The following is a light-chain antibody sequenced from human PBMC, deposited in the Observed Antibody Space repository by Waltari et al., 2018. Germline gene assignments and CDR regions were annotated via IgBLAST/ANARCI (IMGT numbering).Light chain of an antibody. Sequence: QSALTHPPSASGSPGQSVTISCTGTSSDVGGYNLVSWYQQHPGKAPRLMIYEVTKRPSGVPDRFSGSKPGNTASLTVSGLQAEDEADYYCTSYAGSNNYVFGTGTKVTVL. CDR2: EVT. V-gene: IGLV2-8*01. J-gene: IGLJ1*01. CDR3: TSYAGSNNYV. CDR1: SSDVGGYNL.